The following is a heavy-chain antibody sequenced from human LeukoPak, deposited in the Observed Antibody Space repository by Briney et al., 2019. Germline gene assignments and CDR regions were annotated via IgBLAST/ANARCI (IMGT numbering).Heavy chain of an antibody. CDR2: IYYSGTT. Sequence: PSQTLSLTCTVSGASISSGGYYWSWIRQPPGKGLEWIGYIYYSGTTNYNPSLKSRVNISVDTSKNQFSLKLSSVTAADTAVYYCAKWSGYFDSWGQGTLVTVSS. CDR1: GASISSGGYY. D-gene: IGHD3-3*01. J-gene: IGHJ4*02. CDR3: AKWSGYFDS. V-gene: IGHV4-61*08.